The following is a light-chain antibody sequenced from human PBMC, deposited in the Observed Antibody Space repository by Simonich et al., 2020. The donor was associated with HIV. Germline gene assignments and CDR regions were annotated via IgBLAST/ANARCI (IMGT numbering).Light chain of an antibody. CDR1: NIGSKS. Sequence: SYVLTQPPSVSVAPGKTARITCGGNNIGSKSVHWYQQKPGQAPVLVVYDDSDRPAGIPERFSGSNSGNTATLTISRVEAGDEADYYCQVWDTSSDHPGVFGGGTKLTVL. CDR2: DDS. J-gene: IGLJ3*02. CDR3: QVWDTSSDHPGV. V-gene: IGLV3-21*03.